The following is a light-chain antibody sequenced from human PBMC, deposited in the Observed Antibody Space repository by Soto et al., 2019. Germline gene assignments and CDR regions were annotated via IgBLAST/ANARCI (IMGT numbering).Light chain of an antibody. CDR3: NSYTSSSTLDV. CDR2: EVS. CDR1: SSDVGGYNY. Sequence: QSVLTQPASVSGFPGQSITISCTGTSSDVGGYNYVSWYQQHPGKAPKLMIYEVSNRPSGVSNRFSGSKSGNTASLTSSGLQAEDEADYYCNSYTSSSTLDVFGTRTKLTVL. V-gene: IGLV2-14*01. J-gene: IGLJ1*01.